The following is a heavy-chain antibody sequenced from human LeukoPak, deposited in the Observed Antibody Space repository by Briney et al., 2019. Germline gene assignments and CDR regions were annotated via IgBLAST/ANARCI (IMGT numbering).Heavy chain of an antibody. CDR3: AHRALWFGELFDY. CDR2: IYWDDDK. J-gene: IGHJ4*02. V-gene: IGHV2-5*02. D-gene: IGHD3-10*01. Sequence: SGPTLVKPTQTLTLTCTFSGFSRSTRGVGVGWIRQPPGKALEWIALIYWDDDKRYSQSLKSRLTIPKDTPKNQVVLTMNNMDPVDTATYYCAHRALWFGELFDYWGQGTLVTVSS. CDR1: GFSRSTRGVG.